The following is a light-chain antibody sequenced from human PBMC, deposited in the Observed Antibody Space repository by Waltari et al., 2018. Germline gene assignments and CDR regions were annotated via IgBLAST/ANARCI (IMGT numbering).Light chain of an antibody. CDR2: DVS. V-gene: IGLV2-14*01. CDR3: CSFTSRSTWV. Sequence: QSALNQPAAVPGSSGQSITIPCTGTSSDVGGYNYVSWYQQHPGKVHKLLIFDVSNRPSGVSNRFSGSKSGNTASLTISGLQAEDESDYYCCSFTSRSTWVFGGGTKLTVL. CDR1: SSDVGGYNY. J-gene: IGLJ3*02.